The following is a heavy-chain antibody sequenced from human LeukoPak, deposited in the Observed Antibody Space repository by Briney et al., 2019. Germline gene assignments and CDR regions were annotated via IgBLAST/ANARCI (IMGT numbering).Heavy chain of an antibody. J-gene: IGHJ4*02. D-gene: IGHD4-11*01. CDR1: GFTFSDYY. Sequence: PGGSLRLSCAASGFTFSDYYMSWIRQAPGKGLEWVSYISSSGSTIYNADSVKGRFTITRDNTKNSLFLQMNSLRAEDTAVYYCARAMPASVTILHWGQGTLVTVSS. CDR3: ARAMPASVTILH. V-gene: IGHV3-11*04. CDR2: ISSSGSTI.